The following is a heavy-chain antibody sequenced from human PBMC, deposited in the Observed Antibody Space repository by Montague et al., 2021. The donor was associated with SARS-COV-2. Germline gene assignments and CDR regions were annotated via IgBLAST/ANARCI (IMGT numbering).Heavy chain of an antibody. J-gene: IGHJ4*02. CDR3: ARGTGYVYYFDC. D-gene: IGHD5-12*01. V-gene: IGHV4-59*01. CDR2: IYYNTGNT. Sequence: SETLSLTCSVSGGSISDYYWNWIRQPPGKGLEWIGYIYYNTGNTXYNPSLQSRVTISLDTSKNQFSLNLRSVTAADTALYFCARGTGYVYYFDCWGLGTLVTVSS. CDR1: GGSISDYY.